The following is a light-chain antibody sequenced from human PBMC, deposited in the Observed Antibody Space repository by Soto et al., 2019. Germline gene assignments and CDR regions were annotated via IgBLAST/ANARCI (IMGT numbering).Light chain of an antibody. CDR1: SSDVGGYNY. J-gene: IGLJ3*02. Sequence: QSALTQPASVSGSPGQSITISCTGTSSDVGGYNYVSWYQQHPGKAPKLMIYEVSNRPSGVSNRFSGSKSGNTASLTISGLQAEDEADYYCSSYTSSSSRVFVVGTKLTVL. V-gene: IGLV2-14*01. CDR3: SSYTSSSSRV. CDR2: EVS.